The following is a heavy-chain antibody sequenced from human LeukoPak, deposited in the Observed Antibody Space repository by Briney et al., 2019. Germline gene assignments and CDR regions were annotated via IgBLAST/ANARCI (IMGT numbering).Heavy chain of an antibody. Sequence: ASVKVSCKASGYTFTSYDINWVRQATGQGLEWMGWMSPNSGNTGYAQKFQGRVTITRDTSASTAYMELSSLRSEDMAVYYCARDATYYDILTGYYSLGYFDYWGQGTLVTVSS. V-gene: IGHV1-8*03. CDR2: MSPNSGNT. J-gene: IGHJ4*02. D-gene: IGHD3-9*01. CDR1: GYTFTSYD. CDR3: ARDATYYDILTGYYSLGYFDY.